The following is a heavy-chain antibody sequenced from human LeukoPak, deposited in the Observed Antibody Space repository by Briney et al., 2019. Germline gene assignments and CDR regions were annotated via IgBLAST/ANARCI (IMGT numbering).Heavy chain of an antibody. CDR2: IYYSGST. CDR3: ARGNLEYYYSDYYYYGMDV. J-gene: IGHJ6*02. D-gene: IGHD3-10*01. Sequence: SETLSLTCTVSGGSISSYYWSWIRQPPGKGLEWIGYIYYSGSTNYNPSLKSRVTISVDTSKNQFSPKLSSVTAADTAVYYCARGNLEYYYSDYYYYGMDVWGQGTTVTVSS. CDR1: GGSISSYY. V-gene: IGHV4-59*01.